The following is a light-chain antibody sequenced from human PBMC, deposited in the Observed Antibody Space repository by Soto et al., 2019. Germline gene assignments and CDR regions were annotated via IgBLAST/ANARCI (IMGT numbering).Light chain of an antibody. V-gene: IGKV3-15*01. Sequence: EIVLTQSPATLSVSPGERATLSCRASQSVSSNLAWYQQKPGQAPRLLIYDASTRATNIPARFSGSGSGTKFTLTVSSLQSEDFAVYYCQQYNNSSPITCGEGTRLDIK. CDR1: QSVSSN. CDR2: DAS. CDR3: QQYNNSSPIT. J-gene: IGKJ5*01.